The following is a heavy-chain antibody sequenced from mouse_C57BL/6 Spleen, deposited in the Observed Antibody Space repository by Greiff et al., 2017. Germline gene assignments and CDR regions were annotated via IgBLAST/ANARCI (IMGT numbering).Heavy chain of an antibody. CDR3: ARGGTGFDY. CDR2: ISYDGSN. J-gene: IGHJ2*01. CDR1: GYSITSGYY. Sequence: DVKLQESGPGLVKPSQSLSLTCSVTGYSITSGYYWNWIRQFPGNKLEWMGYISYDGSNNYNPSLKNRISITRDTSKNQFFLKLNSVTTEDTATYYCARGGTGFDYWGQGTTLTVSS. D-gene: IGHD4-1*01. V-gene: IGHV3-6*01.